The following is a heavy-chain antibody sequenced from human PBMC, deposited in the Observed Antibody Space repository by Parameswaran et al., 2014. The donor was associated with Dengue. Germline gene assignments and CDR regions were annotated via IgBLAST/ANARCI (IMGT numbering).Heavy chain of an antibody. D-gene: IGHD2-2*02. CDR2: IIPTYGTR. CDR3: ARSPIYYHYNDMDV. V-gene: IGHV1-69*15. J-gene: IGHJ6*02. Sequence: WVRQAPGQGLEWMAKIIPTYGTRTYAQKFQGRVTITADESTGTAYMVLGSLSSEDTAIYYCARSPIYYHYNDMDVWGQGTTVTVSS.